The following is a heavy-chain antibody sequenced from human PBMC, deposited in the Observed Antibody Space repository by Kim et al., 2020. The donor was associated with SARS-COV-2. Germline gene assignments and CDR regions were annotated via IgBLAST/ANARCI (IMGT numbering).Heavy chain of an antibody. V-gene: IGHV4-59*08. J-gene: IGHJ4*02. Sequence: SETLSLTCSVSGGSIRNYYWSWIRQPPGKGLEWLGYVYYSGSTNYNPSLKGRVTMSVDTSKNQFSLKLNSVTAADTAVYYCARLPPRGSYGSGSQPFDYWGAGTLVSAS. D-gene: IGHD3-10*01. CDR3: ARLPPRGSYGSGSQPFDY. CDR2: VYYSGST. CDR1: GGSIRNYY.